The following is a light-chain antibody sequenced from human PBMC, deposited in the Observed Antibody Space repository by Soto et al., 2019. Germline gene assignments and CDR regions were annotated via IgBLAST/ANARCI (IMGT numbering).Light chain of an antibody. CDR1: SSDVGSYGL. Sequence: QSALTQPASVSGSPGQSITISCTGTSSDVGSYGLVSWYQQYPGNAPKVIIFEVNKRPSGVSHRFSGSKSGNTASLTISGLQAEDEADYYCSLYGGTYVFGTGTKVTVL. CDR2: EVN. CDR3: SLYGGTYV. J-gene: IGLJ1*01. V-gene: IGLV2-23*02.